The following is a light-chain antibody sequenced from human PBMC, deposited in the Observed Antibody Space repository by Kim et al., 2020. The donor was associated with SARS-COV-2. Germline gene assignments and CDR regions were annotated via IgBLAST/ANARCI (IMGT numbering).Light chain of an antibody. CDR1: KLGDKY. Sequence: PGQTASFTCSGDKLGDKYACWYQQKPGQSPVLVIYQDSKRPSGIPERFSGSNSGNTATLTISGTQAMDEADYYCQAWDSSTADVVFGGGTQLTVL. CDR2: QDS. J-gene: IGLJ2*01. CDR3: QAWDSSTADVV. V-gene: IGLV3-1*01.